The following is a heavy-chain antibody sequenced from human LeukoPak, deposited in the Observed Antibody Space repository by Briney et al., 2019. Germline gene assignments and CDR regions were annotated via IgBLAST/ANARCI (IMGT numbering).Heavy chain of an antibody. CDR3: AKDLVAVAGLVYYFDY. Sequence: GGSLRLSCAASGFTFSSYGMHWVRQAPGKGLEWVAVISYDGSNKYYADSVKGRFTISRDNSKNTLYLQMNSLRAEDTAVYYCAKDLVAVAGLVYYFDYWGQGTLVTVSS. J-gene: IGHJ4*02. CDR2: ISYDGSNK. D-gene: IGHD6-19*01. CDR1: GFTFSSYG. V-gene: IGHV3-30*18.